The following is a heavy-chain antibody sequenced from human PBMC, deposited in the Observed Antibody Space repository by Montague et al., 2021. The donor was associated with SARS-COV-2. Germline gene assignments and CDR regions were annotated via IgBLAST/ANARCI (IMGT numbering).Heavy chain of an antibody. J-gene: IGHJ4*02. CDR1: GFTIGDTY. D-gene: IGHD2-8*02. CDR3: ARNYWFYFDY. Sequence: SLRLSCAASGFTIGDTYMTWVRQAPGKGLEWVAKINRDGSRRDYADSMKGRFTISRDNAKNSLYLQLDSLRAEDTAVYYCARNYWFYFDYWGQGTLVTVSS. CDR2: INRDGSRR. V-gene: IGHV3-7*01.